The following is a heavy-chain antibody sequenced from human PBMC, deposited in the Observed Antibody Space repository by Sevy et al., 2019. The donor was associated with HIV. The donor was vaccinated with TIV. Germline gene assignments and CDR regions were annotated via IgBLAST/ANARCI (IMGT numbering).Heavy chain of an antibody. CDR2: IIPLFGTT. CDR1: GGPFNTYA. J-gene: IGHJ6*02. Sequence: ASVKVSCKASGGPFNTYAITWIRQAPGQGLEWMGGIIPLFGTTNYAQKFQGRVTITADESRTTAYLEVSSLRSEDTAVYYCASEVGGSVRLERLTSYYGVDVWGQWTTVTVSS. D-gene: IGHD1-1*01. V-gene: IGHV1-69*13. CDR3: ASEVGGSVRLERLTSYYGVDV.